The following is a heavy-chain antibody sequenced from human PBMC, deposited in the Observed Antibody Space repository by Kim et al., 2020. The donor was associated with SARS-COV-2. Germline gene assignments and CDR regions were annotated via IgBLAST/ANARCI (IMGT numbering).Heavy chain of an antibody. CDR1: GYTLTELS. CDR3: ATVGYCSSTSCPLNWFDP. CDR2: FDPEDGET. Sequence: ASVKVSCKVSGYTLTELSMHWVRQAPGKGLEWMGGFDPEDGETIYAQKFKGRVTMTEDTSADTAYMELSSLRSEDTAVYYCATVGYCSSTSCPLNWFDPWGQGTLVTVCS. V-gene: IGHV1-24*01. J-gene: IGHJ5*02. D-gene: IGHD2-2*01.